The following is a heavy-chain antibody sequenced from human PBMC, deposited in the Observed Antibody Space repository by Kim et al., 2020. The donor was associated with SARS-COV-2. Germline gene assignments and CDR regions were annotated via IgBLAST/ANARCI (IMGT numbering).Heavy chain of an antibody. CDR1: GGTFSSYS. J-gene: IGHJ4*02. CDR2: IIPIFNTA. V-gene: IGHV1-69*13. CDR3: TRPRDGYNYGFDY. Sequence: SVKVSCKASGGTFSSYSINWVRQAPGQGLECMGGIIPIFNTANYAQKFQGRVTITADESTYTAYMKLSSLRSEDTAVYYCTRPRDGYNYGFDYWGQGTLVTVSS. D-gene: IGHD5-12*01.